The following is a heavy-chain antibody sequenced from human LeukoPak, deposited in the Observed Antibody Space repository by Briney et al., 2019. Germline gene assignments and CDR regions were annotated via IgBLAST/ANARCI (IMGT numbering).Heavy chain of an antibody. J-gene: IGHJ6*03. D-gene: IGHD3-22*01. CDR1: GGSVSSYY. CDR2: IYTSGST. CDR3: ARYYYDSSGDMGRGYYYYYMDV. Sequence: PSETLSLTCTVSGGSVSSYYWSWIRQPPGKGLEWIGYIYTSGSTNYNPSLKSRVTISVDRSKNQFSLKLSSVTAADTALYFCARYYYDSSGDMGRGYYYYYMDVWGKGTTVTVSS. V-gene: IGHV4-4*09.